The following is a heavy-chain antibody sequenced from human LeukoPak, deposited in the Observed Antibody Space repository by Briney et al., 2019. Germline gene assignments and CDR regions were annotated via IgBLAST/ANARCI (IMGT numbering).Heavy chain of an antibody. Sequence: ASVKVSCKASGYTFTGYYMHWVRQAPGQGLEWMGWFNPNSGGTNYAQKFQGRVTMTRDTSISTAYMELSRLRSDDQAVYECARDTVMVTYCFDPWGQGTPVTVSS. CDR3: ARDTVMVTYCFDP. CDR1: GYTFTGYY. CDR2: FNPNSGGT. D-gene: IGHD5-18*01. J-gene: IGHJ5*02. V-gene: IGHV1-2*02.